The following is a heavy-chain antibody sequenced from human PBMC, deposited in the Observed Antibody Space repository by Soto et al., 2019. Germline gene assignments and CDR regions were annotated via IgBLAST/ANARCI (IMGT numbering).Heavy chain of an antibody. D-gene: IGHD5-12*01. J-gene: IGHJ4*02. Sequence: QLVESGGGLVQPGGSLRLSCAASGFSFNNYWMHWVRQAPGRGPEWVASIKEDGNVKYYVDSVKGRFTISRDNARNSLYLQMNSLRAEDTAVYYCAREAVTTTPGDYWGQGTLVSVSS. CDR1: GFSFNNYW. CDR3: AREAVTTTPGDY. V-gene: IGHV3-7*04. CDR2: IKEDGNVK.